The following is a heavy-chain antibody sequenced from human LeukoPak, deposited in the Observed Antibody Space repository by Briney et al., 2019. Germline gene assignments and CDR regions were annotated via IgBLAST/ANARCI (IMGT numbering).Heavy chain of an antibody. D-gene: IGHD5-24*01. Sequence: SETLSLTCAVYGGSFSGYYWSWIRQPPGKGLEWIGEINHSGSTNYNPSLKSRVTISVGTSKNQFSLKLSSVTAADTAVYYCARGGMATIAFDYWGQGTLVTVSS. CDR2: INHSGST. CDR1: GGSFSGYY. V-gene: IGHV4-34*01. J-gene: IGHJ4*02. CDR3: ARGGMATIAFDY.